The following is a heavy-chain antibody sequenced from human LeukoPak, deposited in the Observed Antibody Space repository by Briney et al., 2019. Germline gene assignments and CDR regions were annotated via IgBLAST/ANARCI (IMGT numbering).Heavy chain of an antibody. J-gene: IGHJ4*02. CDR2: ISYDGSNK. V-gene: IGHV3-30*03. CDR1: GFTFSSYG. Sequence: GGSLRLSCAASGFTFSSYGMHWVRQAPGKGLEWVAVISYDGSNKYYADSVKGRFTISRDIAQNTLFLQMNNLRAEDTAVYYCARDRADGYNYGDSFDYWGQGTLVTVSS. D-gene: IGHD5-18*01. CDR3: ARDRADGYNYGDSFDY.